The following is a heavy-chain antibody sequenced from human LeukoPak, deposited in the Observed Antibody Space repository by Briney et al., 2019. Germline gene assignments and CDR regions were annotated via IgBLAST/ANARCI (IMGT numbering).Heavy chain of an antibody. D-gene: IGHD2-2*01. CDR1: GYSFTSYW. J-gene: IGHJ6*04. CDR3: ARQGGLYCSSTSCYEVPYYGMDV. CDR2: IYPGDSDT. Sequence: GESLKISCKGSGYSFTSYWIGWVRQMPGKGLEWMGIIYPGDSDTRYSPSFQGQVTISADKSISTAYLQWSSLKASDTAMHYCARQGGLYCSSTSCYEVPYYGMDVWGKGTTVTVSS. V-gene: IGHV5-51*01.